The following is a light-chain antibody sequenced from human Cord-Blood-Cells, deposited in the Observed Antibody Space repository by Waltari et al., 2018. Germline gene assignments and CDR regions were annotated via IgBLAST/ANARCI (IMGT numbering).Light chain of an antibody. CDR1: SSAVGSYNL. Sequence: QSALTPPASVSGSPGQSTTISCTRTSSAVGSYNLVSWYQPHPGKAPKLMIYEGSKRPSGVSNRFSGSKSGNTASLTISGLQAEDEADYYCCSYAGSSTYVFGTGTKVTVL. CDR2: EGS. CDR3: CSYAGSSTYV. J-gene: IGLJ1*01. V-gene: IGLV2-23*01.